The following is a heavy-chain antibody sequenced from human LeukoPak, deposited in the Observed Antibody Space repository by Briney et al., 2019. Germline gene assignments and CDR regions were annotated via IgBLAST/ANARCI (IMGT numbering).Heavy chain of an antibody. D-gene: IGHD2-21*02. Sequence: PGGSLRLSCAASGFTFSRYWMHWVRQAPGKGLMWVSRISPDGSTTLYADSVKGRFTISRDNAKNTLYLQMSSLRVEDTSVYFCARDRCGGADCANWFDPWGQGTLVIVSS. CDR2: ISPDGSTT. V-gene: IGHV3-74*03. CDR3: ARDRCGGADCANWFDP. J-gene: IGHJ5*02. CDR1: GFTFSRYW.